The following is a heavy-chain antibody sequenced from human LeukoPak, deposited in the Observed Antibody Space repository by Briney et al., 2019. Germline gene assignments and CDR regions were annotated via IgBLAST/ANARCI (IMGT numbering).Heavy chain of an antibody. CDR2: INPNSGGT. CDR3: ARDQRTYDAFDI. CDR1: GYTFTGYY. J-gene: IGHJ3*02. V-gene: IGHV1-2*02. Sequence: ASVKVSCKASGYTFTGYYMHWVRQAPGQGVEWMGWINPNSGGTNYAQKFQGRVTMTRDTSISTAYMELSRLRSGDTAVYYCARDQRTYDAFDIWGQGTMVTVSS.